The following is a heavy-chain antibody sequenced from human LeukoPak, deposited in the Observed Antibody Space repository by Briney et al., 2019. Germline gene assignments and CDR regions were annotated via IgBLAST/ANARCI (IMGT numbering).Heavy chain of an antibody. J-gene: IGHJ6*02. Sequence: SETLSLTCAAYGGSFSGYYWSWIRQPPGKGLEWIGEINHSGSTNYNPSLKSRVTISVGTSKNQFSLKLSSVTAADTAVYYCARSPYYDFRSGYYTGYYYGMDVWGQGTTVTVSS. CDR1: GGSFSGYY. CDR2: INHSGST. D-gene: IGHD3-3*01. CDR3: ARSPYYDFRSGYYTGYYYGMDV. V-gene: IGHV4-34*01.